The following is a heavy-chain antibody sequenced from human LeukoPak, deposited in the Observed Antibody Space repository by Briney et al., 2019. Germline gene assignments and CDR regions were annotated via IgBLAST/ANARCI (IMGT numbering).Heavy chain of an antibody. CDR3: ARVDCSSTSCYDYHYYGMDV. J-gene: IGHJ6*04. D-gene: IGHD2-2*01. CDR1: GGSVSSGSYY. CDR2: IYYSGST. V-gene: IGHV4-61*01. Sequence: PSETLSLTCTVSGGSVSSGSYYWSWIRQPPGKGLEWIGYIYYSGSTNYNPSLKSRVTISVDTSKNQFSLKLSSVTAADTAVYYCARVDCSSTSCYDYHYYGMDVWGKGTTVTVSS.